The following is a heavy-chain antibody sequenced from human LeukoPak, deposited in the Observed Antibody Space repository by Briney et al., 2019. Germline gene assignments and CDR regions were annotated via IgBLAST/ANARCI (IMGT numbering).Heavy chain of an antibody. CDR3: ARPYYYDSSGYYRGAFDI. D-gene: IGHD3-22*01. CDR2: IYPGDSDT. CDR1: GYSFTSYW. Sequence: GESLKISCKGSGYSFTSYWIGWVRQMPGKGLEWMGIIYPGDSDTRYSPSFQGQVTISADKSISTAYLQWSSLKASDTAMYYCARPYYYDSSGYYRGAFDIWGQGTMVTVSS. J-gene: IGHJ3*02. V-gene: IGHV5-51*01.